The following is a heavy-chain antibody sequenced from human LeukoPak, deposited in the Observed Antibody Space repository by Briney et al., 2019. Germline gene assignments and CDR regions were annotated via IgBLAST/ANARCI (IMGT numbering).Heavy chain of an antibody. V-gene: IGHV1-46*01. D-gene: IGHD5-18*01. J-gene: IGHJ4*02. CDR1: GYTFANHY. CDR2: IKPNSGDT. Sequence: ASVKVSCKASGYTFANHYMHWVRQAPGQGLEWLGIIKPNSGDTTYSQKFQGRVTMTRDTSTNTDYMELSSLRSDDTAFYYCARNTYGPFDYWGQGTLVTVSS. CDR3: ARNTYGPFDY.